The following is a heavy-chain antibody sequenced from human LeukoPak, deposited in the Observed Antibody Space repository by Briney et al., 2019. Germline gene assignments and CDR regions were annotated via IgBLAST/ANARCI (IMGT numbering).Heavy chain of an antibody. CDR2: ISAYNGNT. V-gene: IGHV1-18*01. Sequence: ASVKVSCKASGYTFTSYGISWVRQAPGQGLEWMGWISAYNGNTNYAQKLQGRVTMTTDTSTSTAYMELRSLRSDDTAVYYCARGGPIAVAGPYYYYYGMDVWGQGTTVTVSS. D-gene: IGHD6-19*01. CDR3: ARGGPIAVAGPYYYYYGMDV. CDR1: GYTFTSYG. J-gene: IGHJ6*02.